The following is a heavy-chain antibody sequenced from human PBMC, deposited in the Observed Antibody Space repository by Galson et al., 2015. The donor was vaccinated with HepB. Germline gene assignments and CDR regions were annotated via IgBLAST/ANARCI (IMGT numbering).Heavy chain of an antibody. CDR1: GYTFTGYF. J-gene: IGHJ5*02. Sequence: SVKVSCKASGYTFTGYFIHWVRQAPRQGLEWIGRISPSNGATNYAQKFQGRVTMTRDTSIKIVYMELRRLRSDDTAVYYCARVKGLSWFDPWGQGSLVTVSS. CDR3: ARVKGLSWFDP. D-gene: IGHD4/OR15-4a*01. V-gene: IGHV1-2*06. CDR2: ISPSNGAT.